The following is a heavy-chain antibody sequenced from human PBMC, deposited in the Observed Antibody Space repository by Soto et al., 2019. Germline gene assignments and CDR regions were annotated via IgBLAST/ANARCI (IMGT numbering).Heavy chain of an antibody. CDR3: AASIFYYGMDV. J-gene: IGHJ6*02. V-gene: IGHV5-51*01. CDR2: IYPGDSDT. Sequence: ESLKISFKGSGYNFTHYWIGWVRQIPGKGLEWMGIIYPGDSDTKYNPSFQGQVTISADKSITTTYLRWTSLKASDTAIYYCAASIFYYGMDVWGQGTTVTVSS. CDR1: GYNFTHYW.